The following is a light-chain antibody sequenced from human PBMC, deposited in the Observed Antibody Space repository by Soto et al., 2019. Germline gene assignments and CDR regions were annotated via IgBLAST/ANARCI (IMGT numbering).Light chain of an antibody. Sequence: EIVLTQSPGTLSLSPGDTATLSCRASQSVRSNYLAWYQQKPGQAPRFLIYDASSRATGIPDRFSGSGSGKDFTRTISRLEPEDFAVYYCQQYGSSPLTIGGVTKVEIK. J-gene: IGKJ4*01. V-gene: IGKV3-20*01. CDR3: QQYGSSPLT. CDR2: DAS. CDR1: QSVRSNY.